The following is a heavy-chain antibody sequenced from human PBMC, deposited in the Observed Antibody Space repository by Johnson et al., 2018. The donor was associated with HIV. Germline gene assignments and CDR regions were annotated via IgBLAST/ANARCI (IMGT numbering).Heavy chain of an antibody. CDR1: GFILSNYW. Sequence: VQLVESGGGLVQPGGSLRLSCAASGFILSNYWMHWVRQVPGKGLVWVSRINTDGSSTTYADSVKGRFTISRDNAKNTLYLQMNSLRVEDTAVYYCARGREMATRTGAFDIWGQGTMVTVSS. CDR3: ARGREMATRTGAFDI. J-gene: IGHJ3*02. V-gene: IGHV3-74*02. CDR2: INTDGSST. D-gene: IGHD5-24*01.